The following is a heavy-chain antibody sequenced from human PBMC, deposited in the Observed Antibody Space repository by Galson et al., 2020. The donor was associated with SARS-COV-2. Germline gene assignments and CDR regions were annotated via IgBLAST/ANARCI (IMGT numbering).Heavy chain of an antibody. D-gene: IGHD1-26*01. CDR3: ARSDSIVGSSRNFDN. J-gene: IGHJ4*02. CDR2: TYYRSKWNN. V-gene: IGHV6-1*01. Sequence: SQTLSLTCCISGDSVSSNTAAWHWIRQSPSRGLEWLGRTYYRSKWNNDYAVSVKSRITINPDTSKNQFSLQLNSVTPEDTAVYYCARSDSIVGSSRNFDNWGQGTQVTVSS. CDR1: GDSVSSNTAA.